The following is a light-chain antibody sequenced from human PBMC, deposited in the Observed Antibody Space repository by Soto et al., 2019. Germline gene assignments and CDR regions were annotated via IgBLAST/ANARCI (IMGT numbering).Light chain of an antibody. CDR3: QQYCSSPPIT. CDR2: GAS. Sequence: EIVLTQSPGTLSLSPGERATLSYRASQSVSSSYLAWYQQKPGQAPRLLIYGASSRATGIPDRFSGSGSGNDFTLTISRLEPEDFAVYYCQQYCSSPPITLRQGTRLEIK. CDR1: QSVSSSY. J-gene: IGKJ5*01. V-gene: IGKV3-20*01.